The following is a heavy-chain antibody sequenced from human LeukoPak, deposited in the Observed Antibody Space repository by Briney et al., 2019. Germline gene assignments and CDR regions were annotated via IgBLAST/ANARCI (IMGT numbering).Heavy chain of an antibody. V-gene: IGHV3-21*01. CDR1: GFTFSSYS. Sequence: GRSLRLSCAASGFTFSSYSMNWVRQAPGKGLEWVSSISSSSSYIYYADSVKGRFTISRDNAKNSLYLQMNSLRAEDTAVYYCARGGVVPAAIDYWGQGTLVTVSS. CDR3: ARGGVVPAAIDY. J-gene: IGHJ4*02. CDR2: ISSSSSYI. D-gene: IGHD2-2*01.